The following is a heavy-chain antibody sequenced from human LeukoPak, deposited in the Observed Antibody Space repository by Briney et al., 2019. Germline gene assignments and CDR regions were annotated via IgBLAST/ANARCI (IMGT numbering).Heavy chain of an antibody. Sequence: GGSLRLSCAVSGFTFSSYAMCWVCQAPRKGQEWVSAISGSCGSTYYADSVKGRFTISRDNSTNTLYLQMNSLRAEDTVVYYCAKESYSGYDWDFDYWGQGTLVTVSS. CDR2: ISGSCGST. J-gene: IGHJ4*02. CDR1: GFTFSSYA. V-gene: IGHV3-23*01. CDR3: AKESYSGYDWDFDY. D-gene: IGHD5-12*01.